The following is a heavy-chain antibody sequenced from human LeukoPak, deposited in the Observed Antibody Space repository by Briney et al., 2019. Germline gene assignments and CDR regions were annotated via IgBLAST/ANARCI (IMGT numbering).Heavy chain of an antibody. J-gene: IGHJ4*02. Sequence: PSETLSLTCTVSGGSISSYYWSWIRQPPGKGLEWIGHIYHSGSTNYNPSLKSRVTMSVDTSRNQFSLRLSSVTAADTAVYYCARHYDSGSYPLDYWGQGALVTVSS. V-gene: IGHV4-59*08. CDR2: IYHSGST. CDR3: ARHYDSGSYPLDY. D-gene: IGHD3-10*01. CDR1: GGSISSYY.